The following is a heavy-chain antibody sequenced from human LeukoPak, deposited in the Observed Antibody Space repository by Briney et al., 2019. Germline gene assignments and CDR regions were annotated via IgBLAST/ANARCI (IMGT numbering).Heavy chain of an antibody. CDR1: GGSISSYY. J-gene: IGHJ3*02. Sequence: SETLSLTCTVSGGSISSYYWSWIRQPPGKGLEWIGYIYTSGSTNYNPSLKSRVTISVDTSKNQFSLKLSSVTAADTAVYYCARLDYYDSSGYVDAFDIWGQGTIVTVSS. CDR2: IYTSGST. V-gene: IGHV4-4*09. CDR3: ARLDYYDSSGYVDAFDI. D-gene: IGHD3-22*01.